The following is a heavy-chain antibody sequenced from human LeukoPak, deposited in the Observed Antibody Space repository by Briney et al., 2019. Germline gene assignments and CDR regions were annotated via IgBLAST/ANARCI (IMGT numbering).Heavy chain of an antibody. CDR2: SRNRDHRYST. CDR3: VRGHDSFDY. J-gene: IGHJ4*02. CDR1: GFTFSDHY. V-gene: IGHV3-72*01. Sequence: GGSLRLSCVVSGFTFSDHYMDWVRQAAGKGLEWVGRSRNRDHRYSTEYAAPVEGRFTISRDLSKNSLYLQMNSLKVEDTAIYYCVRGHDSFDYWGQGTLVTVSS.